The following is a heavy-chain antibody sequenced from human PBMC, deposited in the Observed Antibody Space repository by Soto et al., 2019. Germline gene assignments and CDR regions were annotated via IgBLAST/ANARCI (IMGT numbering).Heavy chain of an antibody. D-gene: IGHD3-10*01. Sequence: QVQLQESGPGLVKPSETLSLTCTVSGGSISSYYWSWIRQPPGKGLEWIGYISYSGSTNYNPSLKSRVTIPVDTSKKQFPLKLSSVTAADTAGYYCAINRFGAFDIWGQGTMVTVSS. CDR2: ISYSGST. CDR3: AINRFGAFDI. V-gene: IGHV4-59*01. CDR1: GGSISSYY. J-gene: IGHJ3*02.